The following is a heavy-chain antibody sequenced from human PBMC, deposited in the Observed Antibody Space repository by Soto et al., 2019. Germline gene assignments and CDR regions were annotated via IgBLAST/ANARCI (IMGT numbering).Heavy chain of an antibody. Sequence: SETLSLTCAVYGGSFSGYYWGWIRQPPGKGLEWIGSISYGGSTYHNPSLRSRVTISVDTSKSQFSLDLTSVTAADTAVYYCARHRRETGTYAQPLDYWGQGTLVTVSS. V-gene: IGHV4-39*01. CDR1: GGSFSGYY. CDR3: ARHRRETGTYAQPLDY. CDR2: ISYGGST. J-gene: IGHJ4*02. D-gene: IGHD1-1*01.